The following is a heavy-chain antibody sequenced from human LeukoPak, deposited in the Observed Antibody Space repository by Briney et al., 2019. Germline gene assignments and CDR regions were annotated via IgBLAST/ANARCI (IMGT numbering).Heavy chain of an antibody. CDR3: AKGYDYRSGAGSFDY. J-gene: IGHJ4*02. CDR1: GFTFSSYG. D-gene: IGHD3-10*01. V-gene: IGHV3-30*18. CDR2: ISYDGSNT. Sequence: GGSLRLSCAASGFTFSSYGMHWVRQAPGKGLEWVAVISYDGSNTYYADSVKGRFTISRDNSKNMLYLQMNSLRAEDTAVYYCAKGYDYRSGAGSFDYWGQGTLVTVSS.